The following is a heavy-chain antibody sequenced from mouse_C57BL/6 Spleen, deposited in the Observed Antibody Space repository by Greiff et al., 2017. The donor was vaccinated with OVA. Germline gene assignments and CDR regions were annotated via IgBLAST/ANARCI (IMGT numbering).Heavy chain of an antibody. CDR1: GFTFSDYA. J-gene: IGHJ2*01. CDR2: ISSGSSTL. D-gene: IGHD1-1*01. V-gene: IGHV5-17*01. Sequence: EVQLVESGGGLVKPGGSLKLSCAASGFTFSDYAMHLVRQAPEKGLEWVAYISSGSSTLYYADTVKGRFTISRDNAKNTRFLQMTSLRSEDTAMYYCARGSRITTVFDYWGQGTTLTVSS. CDR3: ARGSRITTVFDY.